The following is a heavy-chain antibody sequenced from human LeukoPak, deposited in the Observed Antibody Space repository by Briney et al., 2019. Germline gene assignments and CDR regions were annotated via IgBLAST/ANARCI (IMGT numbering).Heavy chain of an antibody. J-gene: IGHJ4*02. D-gene: IGHD3-9*01. CDR1: GFAFSSYW. CDR2: IKQDGSEK. V-gene: IGHV3-7*01. CDR3: ARGRGPLTDY. Sequence: GGSLRLSCVASGFAFSSYWLSWVRQAPGKGLEWVANIKQDGSEKYYVDSVKGRFTISRDNAKKSLYMQMNSLRAEDTAVYYCARGRGPLTDYWGQGTLVTVSS.